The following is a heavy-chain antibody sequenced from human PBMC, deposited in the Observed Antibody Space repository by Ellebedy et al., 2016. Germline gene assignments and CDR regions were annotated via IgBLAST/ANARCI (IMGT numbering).Heavy chain of an antibody. Sequence: GGSLRLSCAASGFTFSSYAMHWVRQAPGKGLEWVSYISSSSSTIYYADSVKGRFTISRDNAKNSLYLQMNSLRAEDTAVYYCARGERYCSSTSCYALGGARWVFDYWGQGTLVTVSS. J-gene: IGHJ4*02. CDR1: GFTFSSYA. V-gene: IGHV3-48*01. D-gene: IGHD2-2*01. CDR3: ARGERYCSSTSCYALGGARWVFDY. CDR2: ISSSSSTI.